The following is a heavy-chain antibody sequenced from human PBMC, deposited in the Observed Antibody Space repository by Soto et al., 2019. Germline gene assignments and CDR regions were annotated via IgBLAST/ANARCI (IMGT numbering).Heavy chain of an antibody. J-gene: IGHJ3*01. D-gene: IGHD2-21*02. CDR2: IHSDGSST. V-gene: IGHV3-74*01. CDR3: ARGDRGAFEL. Sequence: EVQLVESEGGLVQPGGSLRLSCAASGFTFSYYWMHWVRQAPGQGLVWVSRIHSDGSSTTYADSVKGRFTISRDNAKNTLYLQMNSLRAGDTAVYYCARGDRGAFELWGQGTMVTVSS. CDR1: GFTFSYYW.